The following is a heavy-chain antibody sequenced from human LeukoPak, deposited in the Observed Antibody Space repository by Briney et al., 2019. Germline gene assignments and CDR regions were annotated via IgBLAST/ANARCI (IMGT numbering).Heavy chain of an antibody. CDR3: ATPLDYYDSSGYHQGGD. V-gene: IGHV3-7*03. CDR1: GFTFSSYW. CDR2: IRQDGSKK. J-gene: IGHJ4*02. Sequence: GGSLRLSCAASGFTFSSYWMSWARQAPGKGLEWVATIRQDGSKKNYVDSVKGRFTISRDNAKNSLYLQMNSLRAEDTAVYYCATPLDYYDSSGYHQGGDWGQGTLVTVSS. D-gene: IGHD3-22*01.